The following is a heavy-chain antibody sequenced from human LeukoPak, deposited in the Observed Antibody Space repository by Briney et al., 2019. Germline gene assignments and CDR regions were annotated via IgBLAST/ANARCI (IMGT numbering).Heavy chain of an antibody. D-gene: IGHD6-19*01. J-gene: IGHJ4*02. CDR2: ISYDGSKK. Sequence: PGGSLRLSCAASGFTFSSYGMHWVRQAPGKGREWVAVISYDGSKKYYVDSVKGRFTISRDNSKNTLYLQMNSLRPEDTAVYYCAKDRGEQWLVTSFDYWGQGTLVTVSS. CDR3: AKDRGEQWLVTSFDY. V-gene: IGHV3-30*18. CDR1: GFTFSSYG.